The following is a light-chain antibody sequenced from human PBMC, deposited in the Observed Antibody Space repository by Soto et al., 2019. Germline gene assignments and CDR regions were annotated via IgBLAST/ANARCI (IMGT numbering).Light chain of an antibody. CDR2: NAS. V-gene: IGKV3-11*01. Sequence: IVLTQSPATLSLSPGERATLSCRASQSVGSYLAWYQQKAGQAPRLLIYNASNRATGIPARFSGSGSGTDFTLTISSLEPEDFAVYYCQQRSNWPLTFGGGTKVEIK. J-gene: IGKJ4*01. CDR1: QSVGSY. CDR3: QQRSNWPLT.